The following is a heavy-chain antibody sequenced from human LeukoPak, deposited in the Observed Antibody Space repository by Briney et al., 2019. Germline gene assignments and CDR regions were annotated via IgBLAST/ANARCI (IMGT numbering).Heavy chain of an antibody. CDR3: AKSGMIRGAMDV. J-gene: IGHJ6*02. CDR1: GFTFDDYA. CDR2: ISWNSGSI. Sequence: GRSLRLSCAVSGFTFDDYAMHWVRQAPGKGLEWVSGISWNSGSIGYADSVKGRFTISRDNAKNSLYLQMNSPRAEDTAVYYCAKSGMIRGAMDVWGQGTTVTVSS. V-gene: IGHV3-9*01. D-gene: IGHD3-10*01.